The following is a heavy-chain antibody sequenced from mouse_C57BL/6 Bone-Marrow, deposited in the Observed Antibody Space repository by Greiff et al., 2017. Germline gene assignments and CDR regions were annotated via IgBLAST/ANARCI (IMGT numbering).Heavy chain of an antibody. J-gene: IGHJ3*01. CDR2: IYPSDSET. D-gene: IGHD2-12*01. V-gene: IGHV1-61*01. CDR1: GYTFTSYW. CDR3: ANYYRGFTY. Sequence: QVQLQQPGAELVRPGSSVKLSCKASGYTFTSYWMDWVKQRPGQGLEWIGNIYPSDSETHYNQKFKDKATLTVDKSSSTAYMQLSSLTSVDSAVYYYANYYRGFTYGGQGTLVTVSA.